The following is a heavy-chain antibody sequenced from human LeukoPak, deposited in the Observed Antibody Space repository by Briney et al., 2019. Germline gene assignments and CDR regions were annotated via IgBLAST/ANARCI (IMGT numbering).Heavy chain of an antibody. V-gene: IGHV3-21*04. CDR3: ASARGSNYGSLGD. CDR2: ISSSSSYI. D-gene: IGHD5-18*01. CDR1: GFTFSSYS. J-gene: IGHJ4*02. Sequence: GGSLRLSCAASGFTFSSYSMNWVRQAPGKGLEWVSSISSSSSYIYYADSVKGRFTISRDNAKNTLYLQMNSLRAEDTAVYYCASARGSNYGSLGDWGQGTLVTVSS.